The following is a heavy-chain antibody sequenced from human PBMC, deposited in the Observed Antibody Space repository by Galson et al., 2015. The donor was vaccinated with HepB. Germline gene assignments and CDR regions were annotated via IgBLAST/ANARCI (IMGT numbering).Heavy chain of an antibody. J-gene: IGHJ5*01. CDR1: GGSVGSYY. CDR3: ARDASSGWFDS. V-gene: IGHV4-59*02. D-gene: IGHD6-19*01. Sequence: QVQLRESGPGLVKPSETLSLTCTVSGGSVGSYYWNWIRQPPGKGLEWIGYIYYSGSTNYNPSLKSRVTILVDKSKNQFSLILTSATAADTAVYYCARDASSGWFDSWGQGTLVTVSS. CDR2: IYYSGST.